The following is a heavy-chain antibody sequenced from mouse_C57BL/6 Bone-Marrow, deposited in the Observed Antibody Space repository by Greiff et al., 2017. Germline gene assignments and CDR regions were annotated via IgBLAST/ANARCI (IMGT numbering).Heavy chain of an antibody. CDR1: GYTFTSYG. V-gene: IGHV1-58*01. Sequence: EVQLLQSGAELVRPGSSLKMSCTTSGYTFTSYGINWVKQRPGQGLEWIGYIYIGNGSTEYTETFKGKATLTSDTSSSTAYMQLSSLTSEDSAIYFCAREGYYGSSWFAYWGQGTLVTVSA. J-gene: IGHJ3*01. CDR2: IYIGNGST. D-gene: IGHD1-1*01. CDR3: AREGYYGSSWFAY.